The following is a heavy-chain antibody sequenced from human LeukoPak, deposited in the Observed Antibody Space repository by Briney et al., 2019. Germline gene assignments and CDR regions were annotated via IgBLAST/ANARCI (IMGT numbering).Heavy chain of an antibody. CDR1: GGSISSSSYY. Sequence: SETLSLTCTVSGGSISSSSYYWGWIRQPPGKGLEWIGSIYYSGSTYYNPSLKSPVTIPVDTSKNQFSLKLSSVTAADTAVYYCARAAAGLDYWGQGTLVTVSS. V-gene: IGHV4-39*07. D-gene: IGHD6-13*01. CDR2: IYYSGST. CDR3: ARAAAGLDY. J-gene: IGHJ4*02.